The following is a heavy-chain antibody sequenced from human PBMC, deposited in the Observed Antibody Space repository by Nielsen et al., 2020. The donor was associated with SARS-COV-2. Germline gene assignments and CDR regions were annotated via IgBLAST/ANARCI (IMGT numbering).Heavy chain of an antibody. CDR3: ARDSETTMVRANDY. D-gene: IGHD3-10*01. Sequence: GALRLSCAASGFTFSSYSMNWVRQAPGKGLEWVSSISSSSSYIYYADSVKGRFTISRDNAKNSLYLQMNSLRAEDTAVYYCARDSETTMVRANDYWGQGTLVTVSS. J-gene: IGHJ4*02. CDR1: GFTFSSYS. CDR2: ISSSSSYI. V-gene: IGHV3-21*01.